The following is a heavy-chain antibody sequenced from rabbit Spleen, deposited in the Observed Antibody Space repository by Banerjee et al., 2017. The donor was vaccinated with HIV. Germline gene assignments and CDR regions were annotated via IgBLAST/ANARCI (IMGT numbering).Heavy chain of an antibody. D-gene: IGHD6-1*01. J-gene: IGHJ4*01. CDR2: ITSGSSSRT. V-gene: IGHV1S45*01. CDR1: GFSFSSSGD. CDR3: ARGASDGADYFGL. Sequence: QEQLVESGGGLVQPEGSLTLTCTASGFSFSSSGDMCWVRQAPGKGLEWIACITSGSSSRTYYASWAQGRFTISKTSSTTVTLQMTSLTAADTATYFCARGASDGADYFGLWGPGILVTVS.